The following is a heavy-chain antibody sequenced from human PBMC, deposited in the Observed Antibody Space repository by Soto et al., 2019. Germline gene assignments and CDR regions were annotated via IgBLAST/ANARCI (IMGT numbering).Heavy chain of an antibody. CDR2: IKHDGSEK. Sequence: GGSLRLSCAASGFTFSSYWMNWVRQAPGKGLEWVANIKHDGSEKYYVDSVKGRFTISRDNAKNSLYLQMNSLRAEDTAVYYCARDLWFREHDTFDIWGQGTMVTVSS. J-gene: IGHJ3*02. CDR3: ARDLWFREHDTFDI. V-gene: IGHV3-7*01. CDR1: GFTFSSYW. D-gene: IGHD3-10*01.